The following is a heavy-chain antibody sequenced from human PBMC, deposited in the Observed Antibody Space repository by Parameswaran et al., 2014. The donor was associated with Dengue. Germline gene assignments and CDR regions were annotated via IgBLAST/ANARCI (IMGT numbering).Heavy chain of an antibody. CDR3: AREEDGDYVDY. V-gene: IGHV3-48*03. J-gene: IGHJ4*02. D-gene: IGHD4-17*01. Sequence: VRQMPGKGLEWVSYISSSGSTIYYADSVKGRFTISRDNAKNSLYLQMNSLRAEDTAVYYCAREEDGDYVDYWGQGTLVTVSS. CDR2: ISSSGSTI.